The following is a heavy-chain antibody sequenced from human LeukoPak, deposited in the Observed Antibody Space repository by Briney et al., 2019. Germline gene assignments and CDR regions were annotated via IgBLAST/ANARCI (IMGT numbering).Heavy chain of an antibody. V-gene: IGHV1-18*01. CDR2: ISAYNGNT. CDR3: ARAFSSYSGSYNDAFDI. J-gene: IGHJ3*02. CDR1: GYTFTSYG. Sequence: ASVKVSCKASGYTFTSYGISWVRQAPGQGLEWMGWISAYNGNTNYAQKLQGRVTMTTDTSTSTAYMELRSLRSDDTAVYYCARAFSSYSGSYNDAFDIWGQGTMVTVSS. D-gene: IGHD1-26*01.